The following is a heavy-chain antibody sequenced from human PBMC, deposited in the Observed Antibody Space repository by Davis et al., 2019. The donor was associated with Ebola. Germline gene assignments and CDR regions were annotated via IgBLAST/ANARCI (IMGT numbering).Heavy chain of an antibody. V-gene: IGHV4-59*12. CDR2: IYYSGST. J-gene: IGHJ6*02. CDR1: GGSISSYY. D-gene: IGHD1-1*01. Sequence: SETLSLTCTVSGGSISSYYWSWIRQPPGKGLEWIGYIYYSGSTYYNPSLKSRVTISVDTSKNQFSLKVTSVTAADTAVYYCARGLFWSGLDVWGQGTTVTVSS. CDR3: ARGLFWSGLDV.